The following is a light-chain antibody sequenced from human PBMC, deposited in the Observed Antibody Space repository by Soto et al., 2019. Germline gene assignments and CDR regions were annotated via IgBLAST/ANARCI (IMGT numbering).Light chain of an antibody. CDR3: QQRSNWPRT. J-gene: IGKJ1*01. V-gene: IGKV3-11*01. CDR1: QSVGSY. Sequence: EIVLTQSPATLSLSPGERATLSCRASQSVGSYLAWYQQKPGLAPRLLIFDASNRAAGIPARFSGSGSGTDFTLTISSLEPEDFAVYYCQQRSNWPRTFGQGTKVDIK. CDR2: DAS.